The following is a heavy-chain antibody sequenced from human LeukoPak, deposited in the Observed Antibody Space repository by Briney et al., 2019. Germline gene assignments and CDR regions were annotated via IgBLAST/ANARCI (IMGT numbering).Heavy chain of an antibody. J-gene: IGHJ6*02. CDR2: VNCNSGGT. CDR3: ARDQWGPFYGVDV. Sequence: ASVKVSCKASGYTFTGYYMHWVRQAPGQGLEWMGWVNCNSGGTHYAQKFQGRVTMTRDTSISTAYVGLSRLKSDDTAVYYCARDQWGPFYGVDVWGQGTTVTVSS. CDR1: GYTFTGYY. V-gene: IGHV1-2*02. D-gene: IGHD1-26*01.